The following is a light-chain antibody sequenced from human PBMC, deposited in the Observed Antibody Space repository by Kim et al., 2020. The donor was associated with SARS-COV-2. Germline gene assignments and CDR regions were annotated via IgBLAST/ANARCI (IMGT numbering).Light chain of an antibody. J-gene: IGLJ2*01. CDR3: NSRDSNNNVL. CDR2: GKN. V-gene: IGLV3-19*01. CDR1: SLRSYY. Sequence: SSELTQDPAVSVALGQIVRITCQGDSLRSYYATWYQQKPGQAPIPVIYGKNNRPSGIPDRFSGSSSGNTASLTITGTQAGDEADYYCNSRDSNNNVLFGGGTRLTVL.